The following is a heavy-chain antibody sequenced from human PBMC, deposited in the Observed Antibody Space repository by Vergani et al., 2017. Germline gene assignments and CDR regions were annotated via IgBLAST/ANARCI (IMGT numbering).Heavy chain of an antibody. Sequence: QEQLVQSGSELKKPGASVKVSCKASGYSFNNYAIHWVRQAPGQGLVWMGWINPTTGNPTYARAFTGRFVFSLDTSISTAYLQIGSLKAEDTAVYFCARAKRGRLAVGATDSWGQGTLLTVSS. CDR3: ARAKRGRLAVGATDS. CDR1: GYSFNNYA. J-gene: IGHJ4*02. V-gene: IGHV7-4-1*01. CDR2: INPTTGNP. D-gene: IGHD6-19*01.